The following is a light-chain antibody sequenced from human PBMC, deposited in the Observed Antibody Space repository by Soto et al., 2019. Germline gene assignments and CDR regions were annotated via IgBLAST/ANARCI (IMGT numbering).Light chain of an antibody. CDR1: QSVSSSY. V-gene: IGKV3-20*01. CDR2: AAS. Sequence: ETVLTQSPCTLSLSPGERATLSCRASQSVSSSYLVWHQQKPGQAPRLLIYAASRRATGIPDRFSGGGSGTDFTLTISRLEPEDFAVYYCQQYGSSTWTFGQGTKVDI. J-gene: IGKJ1*01. CDR3: QQYGSSTWT.